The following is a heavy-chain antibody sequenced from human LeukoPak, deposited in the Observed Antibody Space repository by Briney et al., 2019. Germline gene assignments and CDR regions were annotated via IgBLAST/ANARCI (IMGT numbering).Heavy chain of an antibody. D-gene: IGHD2-8*01. Sequence: GASVKVSCKGSGYTFTSYHMHWVRQAPGQGLEWMGIINPSGGSTSHAQKFQGRVTMTRDTSTSTVYMVLSSLRSEDTAVYYCARGLGMLDSFDYWGQGTLVTVSS. V-gene: IGHV1-46*01. CDR2: INPSGGST. CDR3: ARGLGMLDSFDY. J-gene: IGHJ4*02. CDR1: GYTFTSYH.